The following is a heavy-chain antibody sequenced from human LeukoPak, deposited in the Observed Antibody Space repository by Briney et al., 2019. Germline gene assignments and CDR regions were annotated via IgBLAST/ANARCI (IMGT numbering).Heavy chain of an antibody. D-gene: IGHD4-17*01. CDR3: ARAGYYGDIEY. CDR1: GYSISSGYY. V-gene: IGHV4-38-2*02. Sequence: SETLSPTCTVSGYSISSGYYWGWIRQPPGKGLEWIGSIYHSGSTYYNPSLKSRVTISVDTSKNQFSLKLSSVTAADTAVYYCARAGYYGDIEYWGQGTLVTVSS. CDR2: IYHSGST. J-gene: IGHJ4*02.